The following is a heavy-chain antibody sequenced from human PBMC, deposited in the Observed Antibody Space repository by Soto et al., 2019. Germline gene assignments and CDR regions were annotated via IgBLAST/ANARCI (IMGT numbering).Heavy chain of an antibody. D-gene: IGHD5-18*01. CDR3: AKEGLQLWSAFDY. Sequence: QVHLVESGGGVVQPGRSLRLSCAASGFTFSSYGLHWVRQAPGKGLEWVAVIADDGKNEYYADSVKGRFTVSRDNSKNTVYLQMNTXRPXDTAVYYCAKEGLQLWSAFDYWGQGTLVTVSS. CDR2: IADDGKNE. V-gene: IGHV3-30*18. J-gene: IGHJ4*02. CDR1: GFTFSSYG.